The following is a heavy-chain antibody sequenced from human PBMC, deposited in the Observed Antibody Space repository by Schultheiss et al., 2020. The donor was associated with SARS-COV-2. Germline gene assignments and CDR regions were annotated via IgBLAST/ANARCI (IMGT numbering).Heavy chain of an antibody. CDR2: ISYDGSNK. V-gene: IGHV3-30*18. J-gene: IGHJ4*02. D-gene: IGHD6-19*01. CDR1: GFTFSSYG. CDR3: AKPRLAVADTLDY. Sequence: GGSLRLSCAASGFTFSSYGMHWVRQAPGKGLEWVAVISYDGSNKYYADSVKGRFTISRDNSKNTLYLQMNSLRAEDTAVYYCAKPRLAVADTLDYWGQGTLVTVSS.